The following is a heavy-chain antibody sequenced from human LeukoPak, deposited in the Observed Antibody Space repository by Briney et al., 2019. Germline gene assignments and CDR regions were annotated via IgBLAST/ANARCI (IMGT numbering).Heavy chain of an antibody. CDR2: IIPILGIA. Sequence: SVKVSCKASGGTFSSYAISWVRQAPGQGLEWMGRIIPILGIANYAQKFQGRVTITADKSTSTAYMELSSLRSEDTAVYYCASSTPPYPYCSSTSCYWGYYYGMDVWGQGTTVTVSS. J-gene: IGHJ6*02. D-gene: IGHD2-2*01. CDR1: GGTFSSYA. V-gene: IGHV1-69*04. CDR3: ASSTPPYPYCSSTSCYWGYYYGMDV.